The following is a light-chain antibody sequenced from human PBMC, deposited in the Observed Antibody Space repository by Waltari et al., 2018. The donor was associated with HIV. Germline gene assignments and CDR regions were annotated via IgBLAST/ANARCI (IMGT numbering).Light chain of an antibody. J-gene: IGKJ2*01. CDR3: QQRSNWPPYT. CDR2: DAS. V-gene: IGKV3-11*01. CDR1: QSVSSRF. Sequence: EIVLTQSPGTLSLSPGERTTLSCRASQSVSSRFLARYQQKPGQAPRLLIYDASNRATGIPARFSGSGSGTDFTLTISSLEPEDFAVYYCQQRSNWPPYTFGQGTKLEIK.